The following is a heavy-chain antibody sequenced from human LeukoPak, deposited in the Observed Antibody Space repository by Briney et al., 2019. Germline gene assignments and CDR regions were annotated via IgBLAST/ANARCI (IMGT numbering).Heavy chain of an antibody. CDR2: ITTSSTYT. Sequence: GGSLRLSCAASGFSFSSYNMNWVRQAPGKGLEWVSSITTSSTYTFYADSVKGRFTISRDNAKNSLYLQMNSLRAEDTAVYYCARASFWESPINWFAPWGQGTLVTVSS. D-gene: IGHD3-16*01. CDR1: GFSFSSYN. J-gene: IGHJ5*02. V-gene: IGHV3-21*01. CDR3: ARASFWESPINWFAP.